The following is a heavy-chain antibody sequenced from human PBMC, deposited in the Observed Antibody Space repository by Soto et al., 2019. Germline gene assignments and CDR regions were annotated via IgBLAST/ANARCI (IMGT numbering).Heavy chain of an antibody. Sequence: EVQLLESGGGLVQPGGSLRISCAASGFTFSSYAMSWVRQAPGKGLEWVSAISGSGGSTYYADSVKGRFTISRDNSXXTLYLQMNSLRAEDTAVYYCAKEPSYSSGWSPIDYWGQGTLVTVSS. D-gene: IGHD6-19*01. J-gene: IGHJ4*02. CDR1: GFTFSSYA. CDR3: AKEPSYSSGWSPIDY. CDR2: ISGSGGST. V-gene: IGHV3-23*01.